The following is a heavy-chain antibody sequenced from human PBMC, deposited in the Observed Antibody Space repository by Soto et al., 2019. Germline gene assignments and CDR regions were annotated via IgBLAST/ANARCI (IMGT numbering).Heavy chain of an antibody. J-gene: IGHJ6*02. D-gene: IGHD3-3*01. CDR3: ARGTYYDFWSGYYRAGYYYGMDV. CDR1: GGSFSGYY. Sequence: SETLSLTCAVYGGSFSGYYWSWIRQPPGKGLEWIGEINHSGSTNYNPSLKSRVTISVDTSKNQFSLKLSSVTAADMAVYYCARGTYYDFWSGYYRAGYYYGMDVWGQGTTVT. V-gene: IGHV4-34*01. CDR2: INHSGST.